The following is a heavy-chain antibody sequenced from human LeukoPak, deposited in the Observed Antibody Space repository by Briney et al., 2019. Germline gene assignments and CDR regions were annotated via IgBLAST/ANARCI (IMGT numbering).Heavy chain of an antibody. J-gene: IGHJ6*02. D-gene: IGHD6-19*01. V-gene: IGHV3-11*01. CDR3: ARDNGGGWATNYYYGMDV. CDR2: ISSSGSTI. CDR1: GFTFSDYY. Sequence: PGGSLRLSCAASGFTFSDYYMSWIRQAPGKGLEWVSYISSSGSTIYYADSVKGRFTISRDNAKNSLYLQMNSLRAEDTAVYYCARDNGGGWATNYYYGMDVWGQGTTVTVSS.